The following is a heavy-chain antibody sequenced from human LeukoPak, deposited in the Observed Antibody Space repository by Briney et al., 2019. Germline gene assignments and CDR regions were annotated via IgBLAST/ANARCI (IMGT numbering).Heavy chain of an antibody. Sequence: GGSLRLSCAASGFTFSSYWMSWVRQAPGKGLEWVSVIYSGGSTYYAESVKGRFTISRDNSKNTLYLQMKSLRAEDTAVYYCAREFEVAGLAMDVWGKGTTVTVSS. J-gene: IGHJ6*04. CDR3: AREFEVAGLAMDV. CDR1: GFTFSSYW. V-gene: IGHV3-53*01. CDR2: IYSGGST. D-gene: IGHD6-19*01.